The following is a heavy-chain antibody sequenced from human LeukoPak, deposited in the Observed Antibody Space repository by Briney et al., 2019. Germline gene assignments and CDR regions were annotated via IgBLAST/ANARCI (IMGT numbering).Heavy chain of an antibody. D-gene: IGHD1-1*01. J-gene: IGHJ6*02. CDR3: ARDKRGTYYYYYYGMDV. V-gene: IGHV1-8*01. CDR2: MNPNSGNT. Sequence: GASVKVSCKASGYTFTSYDINWVRQATGQGLEWMGWMNPNSGNTGYAQKFQGRVTMTTDTSTSTAYMELRSLRSDDTAVYYCARDKRGTYYYYYYGMDVWGQGTTVTVS. CDR1: GYTFTSYD.